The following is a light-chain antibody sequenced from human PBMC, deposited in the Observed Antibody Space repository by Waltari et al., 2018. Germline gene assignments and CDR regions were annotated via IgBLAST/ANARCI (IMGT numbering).Light chain of an antibody. CDR3: QQYNNWPPIT. CDR1: QSVSNN. Sequence: ETVMTRSPATLSVSPGQRATLSCRASQSVSNNLAWYQQKPGQAPRLLIYGASTRATDIPARFSGSGSGTEFTLTISSLQSEDFAVYYCQQYNNWPPITFGQGTRLEIK. V-gene: IGKV3-15*01. J-gene: IGKJ5*01. CDR2: GAS.